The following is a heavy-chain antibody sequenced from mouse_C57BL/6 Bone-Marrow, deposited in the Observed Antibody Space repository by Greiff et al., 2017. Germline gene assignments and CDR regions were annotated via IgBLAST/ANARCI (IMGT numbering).Heavy chain of an antibody. J-gene: IGHJ4*01. CDR1: GYTFTDYY. D-gene: IGHD1-1*01. Sequence: VQLQQSGPVLVKPGASVKMSCKASGYTFTDYYMNWVKQSHGKSLEWIGVINPYNGGTSYNQKFKGKATLTVDKSSSTAYMALNSLTSEDSAVYYCARRKHYGSSPNAMDYWGQGTSVTVSS. CDR3: ARRKHYGSSPNAMDY. CDR2: INPYNGGT. V-gene: IGHV1-19*01.